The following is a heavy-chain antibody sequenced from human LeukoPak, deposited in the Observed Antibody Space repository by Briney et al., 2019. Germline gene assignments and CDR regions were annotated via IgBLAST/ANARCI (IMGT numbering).Heavy chain of an antibody. V-gene: IGHV4-34*12. D-gene: IGHD2-2*01. Sequence: SETLSLTCAVYGGSFSGYYWSWIRQPPGKGLEWIGEIIHGGSTNYNPALKSRVTISVDTSKSQFSLKLTSATAADTAVYYCARRAGMTSVDYWGQGTLVTVST. CDR2: IIHGGST. CDR3: ARRAGMTSVDY. CDR1: GGSFSGYY. J-gene: IGHJ4*02.